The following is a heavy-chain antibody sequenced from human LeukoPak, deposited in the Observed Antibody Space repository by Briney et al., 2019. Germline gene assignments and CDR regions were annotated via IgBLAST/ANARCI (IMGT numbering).Heavy chain of an antibody. CDR3: ARGRRDIVVVPATNWFDP. D-gene: IGHD2-2*01. CDR1: GGSISSGGYY. J-gene: IGHJ5*02. Sequence: PSETLSLTCTVSGGSISSGGYYWSWIRQHPGKGLEWIGYIYYSGSTYYNPSLKSRVTISVDTSKNQFSLKLSSVTAADTAVYYCARGRRDIVVVPATNWFDPWGQGTLVTVYS. CDR2: IYYSGST. V-gene: IGHV4-31*03.